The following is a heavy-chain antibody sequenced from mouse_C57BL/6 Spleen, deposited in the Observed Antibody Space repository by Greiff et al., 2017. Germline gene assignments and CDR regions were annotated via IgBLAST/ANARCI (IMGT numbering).Heavy chain of an antibody. CDR3: VRHGDYYAMDY. CDR2: ISNLAYSI. Sequence: EVQLVESGGGLVQPGGSLKLSCAASGFTFSDYGMAWVRQAPRKGPEWVAFISNLAYSIYYADTVTGRFTISRENAKNTLYLEMSSLRSEDTAMYYCVRHGDYYAMDYWGQGTSVTVSS. CDR1: GFTFSDYG. J-gene: IGHJ4*01. V-gene: IGHV5-15*01.